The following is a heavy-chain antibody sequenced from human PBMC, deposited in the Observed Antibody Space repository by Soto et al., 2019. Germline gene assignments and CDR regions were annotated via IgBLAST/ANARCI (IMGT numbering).Heavy chain of an antibody. D-gene: IGHD3-22*01. J-gene: IGHJ3*02. CDR3: ARDRYDSSGYAPFDAFDI. CDR2: INPSGGST. V-gene: IGHV1-46*01. Sequence: ASVKVSCKASGYTFTSYYMHWVRQATGQGLEWMGIINPSGGSTSYAQKFQGRVTMTRDTSTGTVYMELSSLRSEGTAVYYCARDRYDSSGYAPFDAFDIWGQGTMVTVSS. CDR1: GYTFTSYY.